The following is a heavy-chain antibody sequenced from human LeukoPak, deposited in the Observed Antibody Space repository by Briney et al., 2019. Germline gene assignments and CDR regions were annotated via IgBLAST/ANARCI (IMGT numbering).Heavy chain of an antibody. D-gene: IGHD6-19*01. CDR3: ARALTTRSGWYPSEYFQH. CDR1: GFTFSSYS. J-gene: IGHJ1*01. V-gene: IGHV3-21*01. Sequence: PGGSLRLSCAASGFTFSSYSMNWVRQAPGKGLEWVSSISSSSSYIYYADSVKGRFTISRDNAKNSLYLQMNSLRAEDTAVYYCARALTTRSGWYPSEYFQHWGQGTLVTVSS. CDR2: ISSSSSYI.